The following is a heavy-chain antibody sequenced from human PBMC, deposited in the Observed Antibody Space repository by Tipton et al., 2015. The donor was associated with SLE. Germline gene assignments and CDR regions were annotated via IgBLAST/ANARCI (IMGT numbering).Heavy chain of an antibody. CDR2: IYYSGST. Sequence: TLSLTCIVSGSSISSSSYYWGWIRQPPGKGLEWIGSIYYSGSTYYNPSLKSRVTISVDTSKNQFSLKLSSVTAADTAVYYCAREPSMVGAFDIWGQGTMVTVSS. D-gene: IGHD3-10*01. CDR3: AREPSMVGAFDI. V-gene: IGHV4-39*07. CDR1: GSSISSSSYY. J-gene: IGHJ3*02.